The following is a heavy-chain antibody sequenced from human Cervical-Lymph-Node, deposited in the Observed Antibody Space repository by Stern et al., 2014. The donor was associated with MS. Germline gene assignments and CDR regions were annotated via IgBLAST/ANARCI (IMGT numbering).Heavy chain of an antibody. CDR1: GFTFDDYA. CDR3: ARDPHPGGSGRYGMDV. CDR2: IRWNSGNI. D-gene: IGHD3-10*01. V-gene: IGHV3-9*01. Sequence: VQLVQSGGGLVQPGGSLGLPFAASGFTFDDYAMHWVPQAPRKGLELVSDIRWNSGNIGYADSVKGRFTISRDNAKNSLYLQMNSLRPDDTALYYCARDPHPGGSGRYGMDVWGQGTTVTVSS. J-gene: IGHJ6*02.